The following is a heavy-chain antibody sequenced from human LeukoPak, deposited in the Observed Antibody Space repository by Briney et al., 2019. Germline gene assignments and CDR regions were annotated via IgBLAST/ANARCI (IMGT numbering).Heavy chain of an antibody. CDR2: IYYSGST. V-gene: IGHV4-39*07. J-gene: IGHJ4*02. D-gene: IGHD1-26*01. CDR3: ARRPGIVGATIDY. Sequence: PSETLSLTCTVSGGSISSSSYYWGWLRQPPGKGLEWIGSIYYSGSTYYNPSLKSRVTISVDTSKNQFSLKLSSVTAADTAVYYCARRPGIVGATIDYWGQGTLVTVSS. CDR1: GGSISSSSYY.